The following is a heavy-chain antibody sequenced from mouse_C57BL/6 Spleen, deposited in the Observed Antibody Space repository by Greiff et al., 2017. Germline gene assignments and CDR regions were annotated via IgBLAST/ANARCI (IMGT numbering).Heavy chain of an antibody. D-gene: IGHD2-3*01. J-gene: IGHJ2*01. CDR3: ARASIYDGYYFDY. CDR1: GFTFSSYA. CDR2: ISDGGSYT. V-gene: IGHV5-4*03. Sequence: EVKLVESGGGLVKPGGSLKLSCAASGFTFSSYAMSWVRQTPEKRLEWVATISDGGSYTYYPDNVKGRFTISRDNAKNNLYLQMSHLKSEDTAMYYCARASIYDGYYFDYWGQGTTLTVSS.